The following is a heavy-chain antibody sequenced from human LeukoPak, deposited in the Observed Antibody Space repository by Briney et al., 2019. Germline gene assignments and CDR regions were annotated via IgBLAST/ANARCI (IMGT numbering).Heavy chain of an antibody. J-gene: IGHJ4*02. Sequence: PGGSLRLSCAASGVTFSSYAMHWVRQAPGKGLEWVAVISYDGSNKYYADSVKGRFTISRDNSKNTLYLQMNSLRAEDTAVYYCARDVDPGIAVAGSFDYWGQGTLVTVSS. CDR3: ARDVDPGIAVAGSFDY. CDR2: ISYDGSNK. CDR1: GVTFSSYA. D-gene: IGHD6-19*01. V-gene: IGHV3-30-3*01.